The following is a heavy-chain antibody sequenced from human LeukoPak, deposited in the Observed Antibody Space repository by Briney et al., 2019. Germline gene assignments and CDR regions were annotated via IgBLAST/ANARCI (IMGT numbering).Heavy chain of an antibody. CDR1: GFTFSSFH. CDR2: IWNDGHKR. CDR3: ARGPIDKVVAGTFFGH. Sequence: GGSLRLSCEVSGFTFSSFHMHWVRQAPGKGLEWVSLIWNDGHKRYYADSVKDRFTISIDASKNTVFLQMNSLRVEDTAVYHCARGPIDKVVAGTFFGHWGQGTVVTVSS. D-gene: IGHD6-19*01. V-gene: IGHV3-33*01. J-gene: IGHJ4*02.